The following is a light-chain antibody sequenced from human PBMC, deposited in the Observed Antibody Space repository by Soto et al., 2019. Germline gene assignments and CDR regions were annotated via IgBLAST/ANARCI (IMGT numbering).Light chain of an antibody. CDR3: QQYGSSFRYT. CDR2: VAP. Sequence: EIVLTQSPGTLSLSPGERATLSCRASQSVNGNYLTWYQQKPGQAPRLLIYVAPSRATGIPDRFSGSGSGRDITLTISRLEPEDFAVYYCQQYGSSFRYTFGQGTKLEIK. J-gene: IGKJ2*01. V-gene: IGKV3-20*01. CDR1: QSVNGNY.